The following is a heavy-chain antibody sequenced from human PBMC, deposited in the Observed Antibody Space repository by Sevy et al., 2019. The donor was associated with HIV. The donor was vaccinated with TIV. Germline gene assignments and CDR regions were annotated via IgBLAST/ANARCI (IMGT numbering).Heavy chain of an antibody. CDR1: GYTFTSYD. Sequence: ASVKVSCKASGYTFTSYDINWVRQATGQGLEWMGWMNPNSGNTGYAQKFQGRVTMTRNTSISTAYMELRSLGSEDTAVYYCARVFGASRAAGSRRNWFDPWGQGTLVTVSS. CDR2: MNPNSGNT. CDR3: ARVFGASRAAGSRRNWFDP. V-gene: IGHV1-8*01. D-gene: IGHD6-13*01. J-gene: IGHJ5*02.